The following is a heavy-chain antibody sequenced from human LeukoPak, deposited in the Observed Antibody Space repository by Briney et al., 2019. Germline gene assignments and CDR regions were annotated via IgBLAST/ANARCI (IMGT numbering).Heavy chain of an antibody. Sequence: GASVKVSCKASGYAFTGYYMHWVRQAPGQGLEWMGWINPNSGGTNYAQKFQGRVTMTRDTSISTAYMELSRLRSDDTAVYYCARTRSGRHWFDPWGQGTLVTVSS. J-gene: IGHJ5*02. CDR3: ARTRSGRHWFDP. CDR1: GYAFTGYY. D-gene: IGHD6-19*01. V-gene: IGHV1-2*02. CDR2: INPNSGGT.